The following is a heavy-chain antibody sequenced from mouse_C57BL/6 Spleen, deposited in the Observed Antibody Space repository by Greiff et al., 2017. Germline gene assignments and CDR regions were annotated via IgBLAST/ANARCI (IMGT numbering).Heavy chain of an antibody. CDR1: GYSFTDYN. CDR2: LNPNYGTT. V-gene: IGHV1-39*01. CDR3: ATYGSSYVDYAMDY. Sequence: VQLQQSGPELVKPGASVKISCKASGYSFTDYNMNWVKQSNGKSLEWIGVLNPNYGTTSYNQKFKGKATLTVDQSSSTAYMQLNSLTSEDSAVYYCATYGSSYVDYAMDYWGQGTSVTVSS. J-gene: IGHJ4*01. D-gene: IGHD1-1*01.